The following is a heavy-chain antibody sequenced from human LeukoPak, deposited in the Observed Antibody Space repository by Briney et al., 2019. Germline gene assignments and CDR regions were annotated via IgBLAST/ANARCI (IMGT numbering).Heavy chain of an antibody. J-gene: IGHJ4*02. CDR1: GYSFTSYC. CDR2: IYPGDSGP. CDR3: ARRGERDGYSLFDY. V-gene: IGHV5-51*01. Sequence: GESLKISCKVSGYSFTSYCIGWVRQMPGKGLEWMGIIYPGDSGPTYSPSFQGQVTISVDKSISTAYLQWSSLKASDSATYYCARRGERDGYSLFDYWGQGTLVTVSS. D-gene: IGHD5-24*01.